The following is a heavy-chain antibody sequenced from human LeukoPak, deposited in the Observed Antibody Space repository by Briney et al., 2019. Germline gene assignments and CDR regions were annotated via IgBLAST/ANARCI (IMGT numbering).Heavy chain of an antibody. V-gene: IGHV3-30*14. CDR2: ISYDGSNK. J-gene: IGHJ4*02. D-gene: IGHD3-22*01. CDR3: ARVRLGYYDSSGYSFDY. CDR1: GFTFSSYA. Sequence: GGSLRLSCAASGFTFSSYAMHWVRQAPGKGLEWVAVISYDGSNKYYADSVKGRFTISRDNSKNTLYLQMNSLRAEDTAVYYCARVRLGYYDSSGYSFDYWGQGTLVTVSS.